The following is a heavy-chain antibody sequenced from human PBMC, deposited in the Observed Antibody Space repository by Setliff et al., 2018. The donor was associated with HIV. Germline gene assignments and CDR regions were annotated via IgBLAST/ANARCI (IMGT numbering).Heavy chain of an antibody. CDR2: IYTRGNT. V-gene: IGHV4-4*07. D-gene: IGHD2-21*02. J-gene: IGHJ6*03. CDR1: GDSISGYY. CDR3: TRDLWGDDYYYNNMDV. Sequence: SETLSLTCTSSGDSISGYYWSWIRQAAGKGLEWIGRIYTRGNTNYNPSLRSRVTMSVDTSKNQFSLKVTTVTAADTAVYYCTRDLWGDDYYYNNMDVWGKGTTVTVSS.